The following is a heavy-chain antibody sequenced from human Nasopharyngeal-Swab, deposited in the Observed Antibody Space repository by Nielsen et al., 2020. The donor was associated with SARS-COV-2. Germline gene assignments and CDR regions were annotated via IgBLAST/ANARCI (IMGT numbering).Heavy chain of an antibody. CDR2: ISYDGNYK. Sequence: GESLKISCTASGFTLRKYVMYWVRQAPGMGLGWVASISYDGNYKSYADSVKGRFTVSRDDSENTLYLQVSSLKTEDTAVYYCAAGSDYWGQGTLVTVSS. CDR1: GFTLRKYV. J-gene: IGHJ4*02. D-gene: IGHD2-15*01. V-gene: IGHV3-30-3*01. CDR3: AAGSDY.